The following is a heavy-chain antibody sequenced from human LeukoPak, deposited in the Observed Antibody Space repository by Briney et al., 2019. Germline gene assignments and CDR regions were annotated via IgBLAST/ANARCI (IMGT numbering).Heavy chain of an antibody. CDR2: ITSSGAYI. Sequence: AGGSLRLSCAASGFTFNNYNMNWVRQAPGKALEWVSSITSSGAYIFYADSVKGRFTISRDNAKDSLYLQMNSLGPEDTAVYYCARDPYSGNYGNYYYYYMDVWGKGTTVTISS. CDR3: ARDPYSGNYGNYYYYYMDV. J-gene: IGHJ6*03. V-gene: IGHV3-21*01. D-gene: IGHD1-26*01. CDR1: GFTFNNYN.